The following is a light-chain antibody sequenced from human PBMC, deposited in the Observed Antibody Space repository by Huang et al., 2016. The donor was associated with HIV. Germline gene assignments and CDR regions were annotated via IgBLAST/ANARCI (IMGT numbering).Light chain of an antibody. CDR2: DAS. Sequence: EIVLTQSPATLSLSPGDRATLSCRASQSVENSLAWYQQKPGQPPRLFMYDASIRATGIPARFSGSGSGTDFTLTISSLEPDDFAVYYCQQRSKWPPVYTFGQGTKLEIK. J-gene: IGKJ2*01. CDR1: QSVENS. V-gene: IGKV3-11*01. CDR3: QQRSKWPPVYT.